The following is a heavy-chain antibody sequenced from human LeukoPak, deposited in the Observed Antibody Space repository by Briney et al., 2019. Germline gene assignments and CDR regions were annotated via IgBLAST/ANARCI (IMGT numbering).Heavy chain of an antibody. CDR3: ARGSRGSSWYRY. CDR2: INHSGGT. CDR1: GGSFSGYY. Sequence: SETLSLTCAVYGGSFSGYYWSWIRQPPGKGLEWIGEINHSGGTNYNPSLKSRVTISVDTSKNQFSLKLSSVTAADTAVYYCARGSRGSSWYRYWGQGTLVTVSS. V-gene: IGHV4-34*01. J-gene: IGHJ4*02. D-gene: IGHD6-13*01.